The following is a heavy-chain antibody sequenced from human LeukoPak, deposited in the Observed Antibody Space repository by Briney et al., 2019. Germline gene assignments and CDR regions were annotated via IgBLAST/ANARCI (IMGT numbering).Heavy chain of an antibody. V-gene: IGHV4-59*05. D-gene: IGHD3-10*01. CDR2: IYASGST. CDR3: AGIYYYGSGSYYSQN. J-gene: IGHJ4*02. CDR1: GGSISSYY. Sequence: SETLSLTYTVSGGSISSYYWSWIRQPAGKGLEWIGRIYASGSTYYNPSLKSRVTISVDTSKNQFSLKLSSVTAADTAVYYCAGIYYYGSGSYYSQNWGQGTLVTVSS.